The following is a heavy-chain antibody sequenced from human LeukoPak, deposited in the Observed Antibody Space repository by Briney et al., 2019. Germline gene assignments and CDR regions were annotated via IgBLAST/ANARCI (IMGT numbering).Heavy chain of an antibody. Sequence: PSGTLSLTCAVSGGSISSSDWWSWVRQPPGRGLEWIGYIYRTEDNNYNPSLKSRVTMSVDKSQNQFSLKLTSVTAADTAVYYCARDPPCSSNNCPYDYWGQGILVIVSS. V-gene: IGHV4-4*02. J-gene: IGHJ4*02. D-gene: IGHD2-2*01. CDR3: ARDPPCSSNNCPYDY. CDR2: IYRTEDN. CDR1: GGSISSSDW.